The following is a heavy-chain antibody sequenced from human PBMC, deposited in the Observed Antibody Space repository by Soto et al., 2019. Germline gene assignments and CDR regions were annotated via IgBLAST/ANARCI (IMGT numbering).Heavy chain of an antibody. Sequence: PSETLSLTCAVSGYSISSGYYWGCVRQPPGKGLEWIGTIYHSGSTFHNPSLKSRVTISVDTSKNQFSLRLRSVTAADTAVYYCAVGYCSSTTCSREYFQHWGQGTLVTVSS. V-gene: IGHV4-38-2*01. CDR1: GYSISSGYY. CDR3: AVGYCSSTTCSREYFQH. D-gene: IGHD2-2*01. CDR2: IYHSGST. J-gene: IGHJ1*01.